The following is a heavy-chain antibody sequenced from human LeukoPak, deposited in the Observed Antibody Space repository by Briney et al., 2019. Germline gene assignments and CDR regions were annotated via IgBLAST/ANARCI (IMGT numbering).Heavy chain of an antibody. CDR3: ARLVATIMPDYYYYYMDV. V-gene: IGHV3-23*01. D-gene: IGHD5-12*01. J-gene: IGHJ6*03. CDR2: ISGSGGST. Sequence: GGSLRLSCAASGFTFSSYAMSWARQAPGKGLEWVSAISGSGGSTYYADSVKGRFTISRDNSKNTLYLQMNSLRAEDTAVYYCARLVATIMPDYYYYYMDVWGKGTTVTISS. CDR1: GFTFSSYA.